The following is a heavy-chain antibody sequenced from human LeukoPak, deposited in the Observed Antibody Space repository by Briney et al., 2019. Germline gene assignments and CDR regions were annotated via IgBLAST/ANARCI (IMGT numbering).Heavy chain of an antibody. CDR2: IGTAGDT. CDR1: GFTISNYD. J-gene: IGHJ4*02. Sequence: GGSLRLSCVVSGFTISNYDMHWVRQPTGKGLEWVSAIGTAGDTYSPGSVKGRFTISRVNAKNSLYLQMNSLRAGDTAVYYCARGHDYGDYVYFDYWGQGTLVTVSS. V-gene: IGHV3-13*01. D-gene: IGHD4-17*01. CDR3: ARGHDYGDYVYFDY.